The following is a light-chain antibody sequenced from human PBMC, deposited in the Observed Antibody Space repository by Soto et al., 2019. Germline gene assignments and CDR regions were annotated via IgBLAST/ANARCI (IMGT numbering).Light chain of an antibody. V-gene: IGLV2-14*01. CDR1: SSDVGGYIY. Sequence: QSALTQPASVSGSPGQSITISCTGTSSDVGGYIYVSWYQQHPGKAPKLMIYDVTSRPSGVSYRFSGSKSGNTASLTISGLQAVDEADYYCSSYTTSSSYVFGTGTKVTVL. CDR2: DVT. J-gene: IGLJ1*01. CDR3: SSYTTSSSYV.